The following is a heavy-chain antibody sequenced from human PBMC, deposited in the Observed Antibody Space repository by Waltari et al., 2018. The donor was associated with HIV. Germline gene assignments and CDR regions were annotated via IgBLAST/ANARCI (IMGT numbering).Heavy chain of an antibody. CDR2: INHSGST. V-gene: IGHV4-34*01. CDR1: GGSFSGYY. D-gene: IGHD3-16*02. CDR3: ARGLSYDYVWGSYRLYAFDI. Sequence: QVQLQQWGAGLLKPSETLSLTCAVYGGSFSGYYWSLIRQPPGTGLEWIGEINHSGSTNYNPSLKSRVTISVDTSKNQFSLKLSSVTAADTAVYYCARGLSYDYVWGSYRLYAFDIWGQGTMVTVSS. J-gene: IGHJ3*02.